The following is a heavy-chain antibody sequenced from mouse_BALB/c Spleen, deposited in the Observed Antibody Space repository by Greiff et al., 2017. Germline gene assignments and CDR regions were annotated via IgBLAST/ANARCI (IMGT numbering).Heavy chain of an antibody. Sequence: EVKLVESGGGLVKPGGSLKLSCAASGFTFSSYTMSWVRQTPEKRLEWVAYISNGGGSTYYPDTVKGRFTISRDNAKNTLYLQMSSLKSEDTAMYYCARQGYGKGFAYWGQGTLVTVSA. CDR1: GFTFSSYT. D-gene: IGHD1-1*01. J-gene: IGHJ3*01. V-gene: IGHV5-12-2*01. CDR3: ARQGYGKGFAY. CDR2: ISNGGGST.